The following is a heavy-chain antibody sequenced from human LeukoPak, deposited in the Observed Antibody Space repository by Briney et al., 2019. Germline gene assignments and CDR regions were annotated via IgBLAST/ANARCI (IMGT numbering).Heavy chain of an antibody. CDR3: AREGYSSIWYPMDY. J-gene: IGHJ4*02. CDR1: GYTFTSYG. Sequence: ASVKVSCKASGYTFTSYGISWVRQAPGQGLQWMGMINPGGNYTTYAHNFQGRVTMTWDMSTGTVYMDLSSLRSEDTAIYYCAREGYSSIWYPMDYWGQGTLVTVSS. D-gene: IGHD6-13*01. V-gene: IGHV1-46*01. CDR2: INPGGNYT.